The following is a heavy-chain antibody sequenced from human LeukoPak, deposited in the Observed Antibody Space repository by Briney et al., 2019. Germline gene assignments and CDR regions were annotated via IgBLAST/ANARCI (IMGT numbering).Heavy chain of an antibody. D-gene: IGHD3-9*01. CDR1: GFTFSSYA. CDR3: AKFYDILTGYFDY. J-gene: IGHJ4*02. V-gene: IGHV3-23*01. Sequence: GGSLRLSCAASGFTFSSYAMTWVRQSPGKGLEWVSAISGGGGSTYYAYYTDSVKGRFTVSRDNSKNTLYLQMNSLRGEDTAVYHCAKFYDILTGYFDYWGQGTLVTVSS. CDR2: ISGGGGST.